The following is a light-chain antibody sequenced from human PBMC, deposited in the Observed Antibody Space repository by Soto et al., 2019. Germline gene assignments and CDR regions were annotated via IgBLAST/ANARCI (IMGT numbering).Light chain of an antibody. Sequence: EIVLTQSPGTLSLSPGERATLSCRASQSVGSAYLAWYQHKPGQAPRLLIYGASSRATGIPDRISGSGSGTDFPLTISRLESEDFAVYYCPQYGSSRWTFGQGTKVEAK. CDR2: GAS. V-gene: IGKV3-20*01. J-gene: IGKJ1*01. CDR1: QSVGSAY. CDR3: PQYGSSRWT.